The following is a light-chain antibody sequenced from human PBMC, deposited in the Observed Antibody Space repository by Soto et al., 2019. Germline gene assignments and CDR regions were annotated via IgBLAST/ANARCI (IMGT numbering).Light chain of an antibody. CDR3: QQRSSWPS. CDR1: QSVSTY. J-gene: IGKJ5*01. V-gene: IGKV3-11*01. CDR2: DAS. Sequence: EILVKQSPATVSVSPGERATLSCRASQSVSTYLAWYQQKPGQAPRLLIYDASNRATGIPARFSGSGSGTDFTLTISSLEPEDFAVYHCQQRSSWPSFGHGTRLAIK.